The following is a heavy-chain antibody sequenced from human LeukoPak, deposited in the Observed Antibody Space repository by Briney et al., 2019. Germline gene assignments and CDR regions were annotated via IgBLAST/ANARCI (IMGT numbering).Heavy chain of an antibody. CDR1: GFTFSSYG. D-gene: IGHD6-13*01. CDR2: ISYDGSNK. V-gene: IGHV3-30*03. Sequence: GRSLRLSCAASGFTFSSYGMHWVRQAPGKGLEWVAVISYDGSNKYYADSVKGRFTISRDNSKNTLYLQMNSLRAEDTALYYCARAYGSSLNWFDPWGQGTLVTVSS. CDR3: ARAYGSSLNWFDP. J-gene: IGHJ5*02.